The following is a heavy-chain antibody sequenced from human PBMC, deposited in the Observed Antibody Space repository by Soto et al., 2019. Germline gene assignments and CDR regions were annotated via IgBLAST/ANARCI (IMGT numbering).Heavy chain of an antibody. J-gene: IGHJ4*02. CDR3: ARVSTGYLDY. D-gene: IGHD3-9*01. CDR1: GGSISGYY. V-gene: IGHV4-59*01. Sequence: SETLSLTCTVSGGSISGYYWTWIRQPPGRGLAYIGDIFYTGSTNYNPSVESRVSISVEAAKNQFSLKLTSVTAAETAVYYCARVSTGYLDYWGQGTLVTVTA. CDR2: IFYTGST.